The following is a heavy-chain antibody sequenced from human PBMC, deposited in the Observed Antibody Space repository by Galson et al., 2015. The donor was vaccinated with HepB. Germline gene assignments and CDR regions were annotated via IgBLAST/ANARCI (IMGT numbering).Heavy chain of an antibody. V-gene: IGHV1-69*13. CDR3: ARSYYDSSGYYYSWGWFDP. D-gene: IGHD3-22*01. Sequence: SVKVSCKASGGTFSSYAISWVRQAPGQGLEWMGGIIPIFGTANYAQKFQGRVTITADESTSTAYMELSSLRSEDTAVYYCARSYYDSSGYYYSWGWFDPWGQGTLVTVSS. J-gene: IGHJ5*02. CDR2: IIPIFGTA. CDR1: GGTFSSYA.